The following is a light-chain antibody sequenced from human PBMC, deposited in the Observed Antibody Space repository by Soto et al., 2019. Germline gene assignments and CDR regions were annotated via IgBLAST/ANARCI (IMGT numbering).Light chain of an antibody. CDR2: WAS. CDR3: QQYYSTPYT. Sequence: DIVMTQSPDSLAVSLGERATINCKSSQSVLYSSNNKNYLAWYQQKPGPPPKLLIYWASTRESGVPDRFSGSGSGTDFTLTISSLPAEDVAVYYCQQYYSTPYTFGQGTKLEIK. J-gene: IGKJ2*01. CDR1: QSVLYSSNNKNY. V-gene: IGKV4-1*01.